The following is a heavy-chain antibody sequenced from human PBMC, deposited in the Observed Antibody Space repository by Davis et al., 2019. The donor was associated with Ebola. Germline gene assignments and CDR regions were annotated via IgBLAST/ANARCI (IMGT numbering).Heavy chain of an antibody. J-gene: IGHJ6*04. CDR3: ARRSGYSYGYEGMDV. CDR2: INRDGSTP. D-gene: IGHD5-18*01. Sequence: HTGGSLRLSCAASGFTFSSYWMHWVRHAPGKGLVWVSCINRDGSTPTYADSVKGRFTISRDNAKNTLYLQMNSLRAEDTAVYYCARRSGYSYGYEGMDVWGKGTTVTVSS. V-gene: IGHV3-74*03. CDR1: GFTFSSYW.